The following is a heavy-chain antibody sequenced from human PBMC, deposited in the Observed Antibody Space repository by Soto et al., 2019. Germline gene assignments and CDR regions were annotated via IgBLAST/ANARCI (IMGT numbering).Heavy chain of an antibody. CDR2: ISGYNGNA. J-gene: IGHJ4*02. D-gene: IGHD3-10*01. CDR3: AREGWIGELLY. CDR1: GYTFSIYG. V-gene: IGHV1-18*01. Sequence: VQLVQSGNVVQKPGSSVKVSCKTSGYTFSIYGIIWVRQAPGKGLEWMGWISGYNGNADYAQRFRGRVNMTTDTSTTTVFVELRDLRSADTALYFWAREGWIGELLYWGQGSLVTVS.